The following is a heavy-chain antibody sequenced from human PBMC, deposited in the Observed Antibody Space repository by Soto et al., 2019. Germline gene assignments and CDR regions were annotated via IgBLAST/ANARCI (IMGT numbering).Heavy chain of an antibody. CDR2: ISYDGSNK. Sequence: LRLSCAASGFTFSSYAMHWVRQAPGKGLEWVAVISYDGSNKYYADSVKGRFTISRDNSKNTLYLQMNSLRAEDTAVYYCARDLPYYDFWSGYYGMDVWGQGTTVTVSS. J-gene: IGHJ6*02. CDR1: GFTFSSYA. V-gene: IGHV3-30-3*01. CDR3: ARDLPYYDFWSGYYGMDV. D-gene: IGHD3-3*01.